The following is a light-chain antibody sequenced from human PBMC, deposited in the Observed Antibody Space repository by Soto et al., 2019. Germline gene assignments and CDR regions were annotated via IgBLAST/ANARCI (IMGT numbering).Light chain of an antibody. J-gene: IGLJ2*01. CDR3: PAWEDSLSGRGVV. CDR1: SSNIGSNY. V-gene: IGLV1-47*02. CDR2: SNN. Sequence: QSALTQPPSASGTPGQRVTISCSGSSSNIGSNYVYWYQQLPGTAPKLLIYSNNQRPSGVPDRFSGSKSGTSASLAISGLRSEDEADYYCPAWEDSLSGRGVVFGGGTKLTVL.